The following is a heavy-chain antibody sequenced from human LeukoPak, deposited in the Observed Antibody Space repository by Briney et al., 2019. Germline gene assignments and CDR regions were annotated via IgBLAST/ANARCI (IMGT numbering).Heavy chain of an antibody. V-gene: IGHV1-46*02. CDR1: GYTFNGYY. J-gene: IGHJ4*02. CDR3: ARESGVVGGTREAAFDY. Sequence: ASVTVSCKSSGYTFNGYYMHWVRQAPGQGLEWMGIINPSGGSTSNAQKFQGRVTMTRDTSTSTVYMELSSLRSEDTAVYYCARESGVVGGTREAAFDYWGQGTLVTVSS. D-gene: IGHD1-26*01. CDR2: INPSGGST.